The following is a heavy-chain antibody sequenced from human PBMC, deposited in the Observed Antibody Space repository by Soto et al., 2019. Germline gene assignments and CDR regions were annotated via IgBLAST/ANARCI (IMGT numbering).Heavy chain of an antibody. CDR3: ARDQGQNVDTAMNPRWAELLHDYYYGMDV. D-gene: IGHD5-18*01. CDR1: GGTFSSYA. CDR2: IIPIFGTA. V-gene: IGHV1-69*13. J-gene: IGHJ6*02. Sequence: ASVKVSCKASGGTFSSYAISWVRQAPGQGLEWMGGIIPIFGTANYAQKFQGRVTITADESTSTAYMELSSLRSEDTAVYYCARDQGQNVDTAMNPRWAELLHDYYYGMDVWGQGTTVTVSS.